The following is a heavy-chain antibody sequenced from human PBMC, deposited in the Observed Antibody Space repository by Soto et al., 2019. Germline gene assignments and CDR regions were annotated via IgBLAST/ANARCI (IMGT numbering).Heavy chain of an antibody. CDR3: ARGPSADKVDY. CDR2: IYNIGST. J-gene: IGHJ4*02. D-gene: IGHD3-3*01. V-gene: IGHV4-30-4*01. Sequence: SETLSLTCTVSGGSINNAYYYWSWIRQPPGKGLEWIGHIYNIGSTYSIPSLQSRVTISMDTSKNQFSLKLTSVTAADTAVYYCARGPSADKVDYWGQGTMVTVSS. CDR1: GGSINNAYYY.